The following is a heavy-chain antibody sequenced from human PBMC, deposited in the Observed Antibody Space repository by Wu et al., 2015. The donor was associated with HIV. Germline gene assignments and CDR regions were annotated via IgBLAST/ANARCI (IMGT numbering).Heavy chain of an antibody. CDR2: IIPIYGTI. CDR1: GGTFSNYA. V-gene: IGHV1-69*12. J-gene: IGHJ5*02. CDR3: ARDLRSSALYRWFDP. Sequence: QVQLVQSGAEVKKPGSSVKVSCKTSGGTFSNYAISWVRQAPGQGLEWMGGIIPIYGTINYAQKFQGRVTITADESTSTAYMELSSLRSEDTAMYYCARDLRSSALYRWFDPGAREPWSPSPQ. D-gene: IGHD2-2*01.